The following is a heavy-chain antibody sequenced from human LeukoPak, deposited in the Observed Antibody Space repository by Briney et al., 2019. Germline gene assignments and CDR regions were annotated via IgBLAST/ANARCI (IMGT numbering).Heavy chain of an antibody. J-gene: IGHJ3*02. D-gene: IGHD6-13*01. CDR3: ANPIAAQRWSDAFDI. Sequence: GGSLRLSCAASGFTFNDYTMHWVRQPPGKGLEWVAVILYDGINKYYADSVKGRFTISRDNSKNTLYLQMNSLRAEDTAVYYCANPIAAQRWSDAFDIWGQGTMVTVSS. CDR1: GFTFNDYT. V-gene: IGHV3-30-3*01. CDR2: ILYDGINK.